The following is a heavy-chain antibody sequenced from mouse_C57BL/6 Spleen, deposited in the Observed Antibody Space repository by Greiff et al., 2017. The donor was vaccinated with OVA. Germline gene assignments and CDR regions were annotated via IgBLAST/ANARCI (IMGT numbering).Heavy chain of an antibody. J-gene: IGHJ4*01. CDR1: GYTFTSYW. CDR2: INPSNGGT. Sequence: VQLQQSGTELVKPGASVKLSCKASGYTFTSYWMHWVKQRPGQGLEWIGNINPSNGGTNYNEKFKSKATLTVDKSSSTAYMQLSSLTSEDSAVYYCARWGYGSSSYYAMDYWGQGTSVTVSS. CDR3: ARWGYGSSSYYAMDY. V-gene: IGHV1-53*01. D-gene: IGHD1-1*01.